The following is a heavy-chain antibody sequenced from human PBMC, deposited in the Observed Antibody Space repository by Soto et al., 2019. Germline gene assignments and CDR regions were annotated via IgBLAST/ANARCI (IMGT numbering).Heavy chain of an antibody. V-gene: IGHV4-38-2*01. CDR1: GYFTSSGYD. Sequence: PESMSLTCAVAGYFTSSGYDWGCVRQHTGKGRGWVGGLSLGGSTYNSPSHSSRVSVSIDKTSNHISLILNSGTAADTAVYHCARVGPWFPYYYDSSPCTCETWFDPWGQGTLVTVSS. J-gene: IGHJ5*02. D-gene: IGHD3-22*01. CDR3: ARVGPWFPYYYDSSPCTCETWFDP. CDR2: LSLGGST.